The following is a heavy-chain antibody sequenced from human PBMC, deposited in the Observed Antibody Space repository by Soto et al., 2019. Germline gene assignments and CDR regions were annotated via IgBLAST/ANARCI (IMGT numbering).Heavy chain of an antibody. CDR3: ARIPNERGGWFDP. CDR1: GYTFTSYA. D-gene: IGHD3-10*01. CDR2: ISAYNGNT. Sequence: QVQLVQSGAEVKTPGASVKVSCKASGYTFTSYAISWVRQAPGQGLEWMGWISAYNGNTNYAQKLQGRVTMTTDTXTSTAYMELRSLRSDEKAVYYCARIPNERGGWFDPWGQGTLVIVSS. V-gene: IGHV1-18*01. J-gene: IGHJ5*02.